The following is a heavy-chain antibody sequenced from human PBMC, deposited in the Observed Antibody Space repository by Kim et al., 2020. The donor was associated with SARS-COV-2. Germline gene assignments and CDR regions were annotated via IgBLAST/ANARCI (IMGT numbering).Heavy chain of an antibody. Sequence: SYAQKFQGRVTMTRDTSTSTVYMELSSLRSEDTAVYYCLILTAREDYFDYWGQGTLVTVSS. CDR3: LILTAREDYFDY. V-gene: IGHV1-46*01. J-gene: IGHJ4*02. D-gene: IGHD3-9*01.